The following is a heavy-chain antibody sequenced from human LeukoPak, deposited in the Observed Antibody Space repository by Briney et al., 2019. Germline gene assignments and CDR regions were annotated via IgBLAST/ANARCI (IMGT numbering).Heavy chain of an antibody. V-gene: IGHV4-59*01. CDR1: GGSISSYY. CDR3: ARVPRNYGGNSEDY. D-gene: IGHD4-23*01. Sequence: PSETLSLTCTVSGGSISSYYWSWIRQPPGKGLEWIGYIYYSGSTNYNPSLKSRVTISVDTSKNQFSLKLSSVTAADTAVYYCARVPRNYGGNSEDYWGQGTLVTVSS. J-gene: IGHJ4*02. CDR2: IYYSGST.